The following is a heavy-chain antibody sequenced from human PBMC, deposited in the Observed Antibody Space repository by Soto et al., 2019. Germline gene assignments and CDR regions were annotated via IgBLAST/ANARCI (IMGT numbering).Heavy chain of an antibody. D-gene: IGHD5-12*01. CDR1: GFTFSSYG. J-gene: IGHJ4*02. CDR3: ARGVISNLEMATKPKYYFDY. Sequence: GGSLRLSCAASGFTFSSYGMHWVRQAPGKGLEWVAVIWYDGSNKYYADSVKGRFTISRDNSKNTLYLQMNSLRAEDTAVYYCARGVISNLEMATKPKYYFDYWGQGTLVTVSS. CDR2: IWYDGSNK. V-gene: IGHV3-33*01.